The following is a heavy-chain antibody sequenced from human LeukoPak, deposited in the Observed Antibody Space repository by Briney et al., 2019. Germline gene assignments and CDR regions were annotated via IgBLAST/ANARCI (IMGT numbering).Heavy chain of an antibody. CDR3: ARGKGNHYGMDV. D-gene: IGHD1-14*01. CDR2: TYYGPKWYN. Sequence: RTLSLSCAISGDSVSSNSAAWNWIRQSPSRGLEWLGRTYYGPKWYNDYGVSVKSRITINADTSKNQFSLQLNSVTPEDTAVYYCARGKGNHYGMDVWGQGTTVTVSS. J-gene: IGHJ6*02. CDR1: GDSVSSNSAA. V-gene: IGHV6-1*01.